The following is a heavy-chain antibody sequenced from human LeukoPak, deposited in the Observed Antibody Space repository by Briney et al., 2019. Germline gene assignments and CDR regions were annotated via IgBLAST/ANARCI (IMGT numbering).Heavy chain of an antibody. CDR2: ISSSSSTM. V-gene: IGHV3-48*01. Sequence: GGSLRLSCAASGFTFSSYGMNWVRQAPGKGLEWVSYISSSSSTMYYADSVKGRFTISRDNAKNSLYLQMNSLRAEDTAVYYCARDPGTYYYYYTDVWGKGTTVTVSS. CDR3: ARDPGTYYYYYTDV. J-gene: IGHJ6*03. CDR1: GFTFSSYG.